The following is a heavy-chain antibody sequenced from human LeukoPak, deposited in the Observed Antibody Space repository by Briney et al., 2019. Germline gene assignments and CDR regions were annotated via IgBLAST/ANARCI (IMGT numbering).Heavy chain of an antibody. Sequence: GGSQRLSCAASGFTFSSYAMTWVRQAPGKGLEWLSAISESDGSTYYADSVKGRFTISRDNSKNTLYLQMNSLGADDTAVYFCAKDISQGYTFGSIEEDYWGQGTLVTVSS. CDR3: AKDISQGYTFGSIEEDY. D-gene: IGHD5-18*01. V-gene: IGHV3-23*01. J-gene: IGHJ4*02. CDR1: GFTFSSYA. CDR2: ISESDGST.